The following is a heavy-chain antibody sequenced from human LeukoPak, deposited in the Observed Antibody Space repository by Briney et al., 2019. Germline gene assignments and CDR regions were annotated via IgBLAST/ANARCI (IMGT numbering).Heavy chain of an antibody. V-gene: IGHV1-46*01. CDR3: ARDTGGSYYTDYYYYYMDV. CDR2: INPSGGST. J-gene: IGHJ6*03. Sequence: ASVKVSCKASGYTFTSYYMHWVRQAPGQGLEWMGIINPSGGSTSYAQKFQGRVTMTRDMSTSTVYMELSSLRSEDTAVYYCARDTGGSYYTDYYYYYMDVWGKGTTVTVSS. CDR1: GYTFTSYY. D-gene: IGHD1-26*01.